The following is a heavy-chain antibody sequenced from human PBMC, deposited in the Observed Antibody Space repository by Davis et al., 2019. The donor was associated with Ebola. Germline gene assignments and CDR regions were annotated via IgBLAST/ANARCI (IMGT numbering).Heavy chain of an antibody. CDR1: GGSISSYY. D-gene: IGHD4-17*01. Sequence: PSETLSLTCTVSGGSISSYYWSWIRQPPGKGLEWNGYIYYSGSTNYNPSLKSRVTISVDTSKNQFSLKLSSVTAADTAVYYCARDGDGDYDPYFDNWGQGTLVTVSS. CDR3: ARDGDGDYDPYFDN. J-gene: IGHJ4*02. V-gene: IGHV4-59*01. CDR2: IYYSGST.